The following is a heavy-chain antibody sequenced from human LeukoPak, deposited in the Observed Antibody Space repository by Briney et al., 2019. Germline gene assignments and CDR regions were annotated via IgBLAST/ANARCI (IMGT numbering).Heavy chain of an antibody. V-gene: IGHV3-7*01. CDR1: TFTFNSNW. CDR3: AREGSQSASGTYPGND. J-gene: IGHJ4*02. Sequence: GGSLRLSCVVSTFTFNSNWMSWGRQAPGKGLEWVANIKQDGSEKYYVDSGKGRFTISRDNAKNSLYLQMNRLRAEDTAVYYCAREGSQSASGTYPGNDWGQGTLVTVSS. D-gene: IGHD1-26*01. CDR2: IKQDGSEK.